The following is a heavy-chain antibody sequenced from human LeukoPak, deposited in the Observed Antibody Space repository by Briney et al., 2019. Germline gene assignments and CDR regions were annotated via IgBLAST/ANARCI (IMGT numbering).Heavy chain of an antibody. CDR2: IYYSGST. CDR3: ARVRYYDSSGYYYGIDY. Sequence: SETLSLTCTVSGDSVSTSYYYWGWIRQPPGKGLEWIGSIYYSGSTYYNPSLKSRVTLSVDTSKNQFSLKLSSVTAADTAVYYCARVRYYDSSGYYYGIDYWGQGTLVTVSS. CDR1: GDSVSTSYYY. D-gene: IGHD3-22*01. J-gene: IGHJ4*02. V-gene: IGHV4-39*07.